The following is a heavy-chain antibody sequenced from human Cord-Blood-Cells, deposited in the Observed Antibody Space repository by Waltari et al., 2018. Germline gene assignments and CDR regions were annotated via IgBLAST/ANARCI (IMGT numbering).Heavy chain of an antibody. J-gene: IGHJ4*02. V-gene: IGHV4-38-2*02. Sequence: QVQLQESGPGLVKPSETLSLTCTVSGYSISSGYYWGWIRQPPGKGLEWIGSIYHSGSTYYNPSLKSRVTISVDTSKNQFSLKLSSVTAADTAVYYGARGGPYSSSSFDYWGQGTLVTVSS. D-gene: IGHD6-6*01. CDR1: GYSISSGYY. CDR2: IYHSGST. CDR3: ARGGPYSSSSFDY.